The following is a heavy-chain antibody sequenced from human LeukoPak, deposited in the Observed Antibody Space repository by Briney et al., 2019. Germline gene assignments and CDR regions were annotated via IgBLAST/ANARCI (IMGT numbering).Heavy chain of an antibody. Sequence: ASVKVYCKASGYTFTGYYMHWVRQAPGQGLEWMGWINPNSGGTNYAQKFQGWVTMTRDTSISTAYMELSRLRSDDTAVYYCARSRGRGYSGYDYLLLPGYSYGYYFDYWGQGTLVTVSS. J-gene: IGHJ4*02. CDR3: ARSRGRGYSGYDYLLLPGYSYGYYFDY. D-gene: IGHD5-12*01. V-gene: IGHV1-2*04. CDR1: GYTFTGYY. CDR2: INPNSGGT.